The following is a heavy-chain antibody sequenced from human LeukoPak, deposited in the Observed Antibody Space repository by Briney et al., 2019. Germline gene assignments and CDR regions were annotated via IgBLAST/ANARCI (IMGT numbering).Heavy chain of an antibody. V-gene: IGHV4-34*01. Sequence: SETLSLTCAVYGGSFSGYYWSWIRQPPGKGLEWIGEINHSGSTNYNPSLKSRVTISVDTSKNQFSLKLSSVTAADTAVYYCARSPDAHSSGWYYFDYWGQGTLVTVSS. J-gene: IGHJ4*02. CDR2: INHSGST. D-gene: IGHD6-19*01. CDR3: ARSPDAHSSGWYYFDY. CDR1: GGSFSGYY.